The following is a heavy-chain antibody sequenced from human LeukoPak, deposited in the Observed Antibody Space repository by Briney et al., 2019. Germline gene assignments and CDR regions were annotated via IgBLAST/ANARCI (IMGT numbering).Heavy chain of an antibody. CDR2: VWYDGNNK. J-gene: IGHJ4*02. CDR3: ARGSGAAAGAFDY. V-gene: IGHV3-33*01. D-gene: IGHD6-13*01. Sequence: GGSLRLSCAASGFTFRSYGMHWVRQAPGKGLEWVAIVWYDGNNKYYADSVKGRFTVSRDNSKDTVSLQLNSLRAEDTAVYYCARGSGAAAGAFDYWGQGTLVTVPS. CDR1: GFTFRSYG.